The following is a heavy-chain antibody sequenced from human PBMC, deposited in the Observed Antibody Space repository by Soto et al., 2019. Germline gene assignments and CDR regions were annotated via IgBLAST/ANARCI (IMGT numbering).Heavy chain of an antibody. CDR2: ISYDGSNK. CDR1: GFTFSSYA. V-gene: IGHV3-30-3*01. J-gene: IGHJ5*02. CDR3: ARAHLIAARPGWFDP. Sequence: GGSLRLSCAASGFTFSSYAMHWVRQAPGKGLEWVAVISYDGSNKYYADSVKGRFTISRDNSKNTLYLQMNSLRAEDTAVYYCARAHLIAARPGWFDPWGQGTLVTVSS. D-gene: IGHD6-6*01.